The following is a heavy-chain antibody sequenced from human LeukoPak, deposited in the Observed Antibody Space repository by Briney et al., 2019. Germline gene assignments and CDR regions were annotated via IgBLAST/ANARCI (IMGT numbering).Heavy chain of an antibody. D-gene: IGHD6-13*01. CDR3: ARDDSSSWYCAFDI. CDR2: ISGSGGST. J-gene: IGHJ3*02. CDR1: GFTFSSYA. V-gene: IGHV3-23*01. Sequence: PGGSLRLSCAASGFTFSSYAMNWVRQAPGKGLEWVSAISGSGGSTYYADSVKGRFTISRDNSTSTLYLQMNSLRAEDTAVYYCARDDSSSWYCAFDIWGQGTMVTVSS.